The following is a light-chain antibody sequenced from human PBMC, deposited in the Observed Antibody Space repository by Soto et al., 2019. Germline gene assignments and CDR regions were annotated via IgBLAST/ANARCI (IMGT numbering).Light chain of an antibody. V-gene: IGLV2-8*01. CDR1: SSDVGGYNY. Sequence: QSVLTQPPSASGSPGQSVTISCTGTSSDVGGYNYVSWYQQHPGKAPKLMISEVSKRPSGVPDRFSGSKSGNPASLTVSGLQAEDEADYYCSSFAGNNNLVFGGGTKVTVL. CDR2: EVS. J-gene: IGLJ2*01. CDR3: SSFAGNNNLV.